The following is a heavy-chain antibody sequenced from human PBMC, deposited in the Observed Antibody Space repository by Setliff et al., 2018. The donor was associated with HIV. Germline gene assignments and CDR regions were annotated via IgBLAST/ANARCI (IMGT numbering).Heavy chain of an antibody. Sequence: ETLSLTCFVSGVSISGHYWGWIRQPPGKRLEWIGYIYTSGTTQYNPSLESRVTIPLDTSRDQFSLHLRLVTAADTAGYFCARLIHTGLPYFDFWGLGTLVTVSS. CDR1: GVSISGHY. J-gene: IGHJ4*02. CDR2: IYTSGTT. D-gene: IGHD2-8*02. CDR3: ARLIHTGLPYFDF. V-gene: IGHV4-4*09.